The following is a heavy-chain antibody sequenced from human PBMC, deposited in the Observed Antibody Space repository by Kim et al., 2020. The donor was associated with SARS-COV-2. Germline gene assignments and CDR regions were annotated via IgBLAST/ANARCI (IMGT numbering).Heavy chain of an antibody. V-gene: IGHV3-21*01. CDR2: YI. Sequence: YIYYADSVKGRFTISRDNAKNSLYLQMNSLRAEDTAVYYCARDGAMVRGGWGQGTLVTVSS. J-gene: IGHJ4*02. D-gene: IGHD3-10*01. CDR3: ARDGAMVRGG.